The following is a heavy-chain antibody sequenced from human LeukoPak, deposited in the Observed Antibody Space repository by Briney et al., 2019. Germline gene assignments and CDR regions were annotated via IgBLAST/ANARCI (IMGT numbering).Heavy chain of an antibody. CDR3: ARATAMVTFDGVAFDY. Sequence: ASVKVSCKASGYTFTSYYMHWVRQAPGQGLEWMGIINPSGGSTSYAQKFQGRVTMTRDTSTSTVYMELSSLRSEDTAVYYCARATAMVTFDGVAFDYWGQGTLVTVSS. D-gene: IGHD5-18*01. J-gene: IGHJ4*02. CDR1: GYTFTSYY. V-gene: IGHV1-46*01. CDR2: INPSGGST.